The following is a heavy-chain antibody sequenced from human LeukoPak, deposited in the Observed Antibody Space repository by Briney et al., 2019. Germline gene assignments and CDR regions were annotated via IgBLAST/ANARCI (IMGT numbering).Heavy chain of an antibody. CDR1: GFTFSSYA. J-gene: IGHJ3*02. CDR3: ARRGDYGDYVAYAFDI. Sequence: GSLRLSCAASGFTFSSYAMNWVRQAPGKGLEWIGSIYYSGSTYYNPSLKSRVTISVDTSKNQFSLKLSSVTAADTAVYYCARRGDYGDYVAYAFDIWGQGTMVTVSS. V-gene: IGHV4-39*01. CDR2: IYYSGST. D-gene: IGHD4-17*01.